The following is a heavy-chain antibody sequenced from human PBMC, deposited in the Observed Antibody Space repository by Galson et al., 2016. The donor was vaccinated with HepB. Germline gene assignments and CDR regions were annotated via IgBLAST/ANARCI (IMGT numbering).Heavy chain of an antibody. CDR2: IYSGGST. D-gene: IGHD3-3*01. J-gene: IGHJ6*03. CDR1: GFTFSSYA. V-gene: IGHV3-53*01. CDR3: ARGPDGSGYLYYYYYYYMDV. Sequence: SLRLSCAASGFTFSSYAMSWVRQAPGKGLEWVSAIYSGGSTYYADSVKGRFTISRDNSKNTLYLQMNSLRAEDTAVYYCARGPDGSGYLYYYYYYYMDVWGKGTTVTVSS.